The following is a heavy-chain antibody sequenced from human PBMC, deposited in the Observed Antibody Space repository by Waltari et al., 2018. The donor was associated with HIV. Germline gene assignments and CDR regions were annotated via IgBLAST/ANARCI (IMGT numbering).Heavy chain of an antibody. CDR1: GFSFGLFD. V-gene: IGHV3-33*01. CDR2: MWNDGDIK. Sequence: QVQLVMSGGGVAQPGRSLSLSCTASGFSFGLFDIHWLRRPPGKGLEWVAVMWNDGDIKDYADSVKGRFTISRDNSKNTLFLQMNSLRVEDTAIYYCARQRARGSSSYDALDIWGQGTKVNVSS. D-gene: IGHD2-2*01. CDR3: ARQRARGSSSYDALDI. J-gene: IGHJ3*02.